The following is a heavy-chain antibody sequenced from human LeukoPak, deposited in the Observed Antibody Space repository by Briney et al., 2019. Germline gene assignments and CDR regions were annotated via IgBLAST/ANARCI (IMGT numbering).Heavy chain of an antibody. J-gene: IGHJ4*02. V-gene: IGHV3-11*04. CDR1: GFTFSDYY. D-gene: IGHD3-10*01. Sequence: GRSLRLSCAASGFTFSDYYLTWIRQAPGKGLEWISYITGSGSTIYYADSVKGRFTISRDNAKNSLYLQMNSLRAVDTAVYYCAREGTGVLDYWGQGTLVTVSS. CDR2: ITGSGSTI. CDR3: AREGTGVLDY.